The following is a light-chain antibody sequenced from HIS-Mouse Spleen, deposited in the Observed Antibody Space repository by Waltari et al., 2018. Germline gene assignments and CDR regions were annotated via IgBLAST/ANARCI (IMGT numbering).Light chain of an antibody. CDR1: ALPTQY. Sequence: SYELTQPPSVSVSPGQTARITCPGDALPTQYAYWYQQKPGQAPVLVIYKDSERPSGIPERFSGSSSGTTVTLTISGVQAEDEADYYCQSADSSGTYRGVFGGGTKLTVL. CDR2: KDS. CDR3: QSADSSGTYRGV. J-gene: IGLJ2*01. V-gene: IGLV3-25*03.